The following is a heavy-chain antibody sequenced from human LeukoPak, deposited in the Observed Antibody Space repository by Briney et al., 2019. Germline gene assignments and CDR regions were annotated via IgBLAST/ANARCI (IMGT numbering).Heavy chain of an antibody. Sequence: SETLSLTCAVYGGSFSGYYWSWIRQPPGKGLEWIGEINHSGSTNYNPSLKSRVTISVDTSKNQFSLKLSSVTAADTAVYYCARDHVITFGGVIVPYYFEYWGQGTLVTVSS. CDR2: INHSGST. CDR3: ARDHVITFGGVIVPYYFEY. D-gene: IGHD3-16*02. V-gene: IGHV4-34*01. J-gene: IGHJ4*02. CDR1: GGSFSGYY.